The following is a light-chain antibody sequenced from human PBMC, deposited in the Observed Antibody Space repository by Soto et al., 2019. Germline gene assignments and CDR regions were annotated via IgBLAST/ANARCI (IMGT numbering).Light chain of an antibody. Sequence: ESVLTQSPATLSLSPGERATLSCRASPSVSNSLAWYQHKPGQAPRLLIYDASNRATGVPTRFSGSGSGTDFTLTISRLEPEDFAVYYWQQYGSSPPTFGQGTKVDIK. CDR3: QQYGSSPPT. V-gene: IGKV3-20*01. CDR1: PSVSNS. J-gene: IGKJ1*01. CDR2: DAS.